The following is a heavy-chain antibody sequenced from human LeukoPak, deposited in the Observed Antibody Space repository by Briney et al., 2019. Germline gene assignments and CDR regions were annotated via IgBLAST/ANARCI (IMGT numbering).Heavy chain of an antibody. CDR2: IKQDGSEK. Sequence: GGSLRLSCAASGFTFSSYWMSWVRQAPGKGLEWVANIKQDGSEKYYADSVKGRFTISRDNSKNTLYLQMNSLRAEDTAVYYCARDRIVGATTGTSFDYWGQGTLVTISS. J-gene: IGHJ4*02. D-gene: IGHD1-26*01. CDR3: ARDRIVGATTGTSFDY. CDR1: GFTFSSYW. V-gene: IGHV3-7*01.